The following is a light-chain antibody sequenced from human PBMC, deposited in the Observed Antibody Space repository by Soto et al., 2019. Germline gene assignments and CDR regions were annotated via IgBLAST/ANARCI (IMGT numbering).Light chain of an antibody. V-gene: IGKV1-5*01. J-gene: IGKJ1*01. CDR1: QSVSGW. Sequence: DIQMTQSPSTLSASVGDTVTVTCRASQSVSGWLAWYQQKPGEALKLLIYDAYALPRGVQSRFSGSGSGTKFTLTIASLQPDDFATYYCIQYLTYPWTFGQGTKVDIK. CDR3: IQYLTYPWT. CDR2: DAY.